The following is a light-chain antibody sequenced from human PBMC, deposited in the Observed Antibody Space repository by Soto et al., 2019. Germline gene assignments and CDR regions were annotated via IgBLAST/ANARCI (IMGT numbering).Light chain of an antibody. CDR2: NNN. Sequence: SVLTQPPSGSGAPGERVTISCSGRSSNTGTGYSVQWYQQLPGTAPKLLIYNNNYRRSGVPNRFSGSKSGSSASLAITGLQGEDAGDDFCQSYDTGLSGWAFGGRTK. V-gene: IGLV1-40*01. CDR1: SSNTGTGYS. CDR3: QSYDTGLSGWA. J-gene: IGLJ3*02.